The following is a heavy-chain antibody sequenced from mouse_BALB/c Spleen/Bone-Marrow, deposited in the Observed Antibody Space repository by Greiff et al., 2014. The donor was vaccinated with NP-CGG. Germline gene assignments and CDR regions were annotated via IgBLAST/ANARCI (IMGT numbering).Heavy chain of an antibody. CDR1: GFTFSSYT. D-gene: IGHD2-14*01. Sequence: EVKVEESGGGLVKPGGSLKLSCAASGFTFSSYTMSWVRQTPEKRLEWVATISSGGSYTYYPDSVKGRFAISRDNAKNTLYLQMSSLKSEDTAMYYCTRSYYRYDEEAWFAYWGQGTLVTVSA. CDR2: ISSGGSYT. CDR3: TRSYYRYDEEAWFAY. J-gene: IGHJ3*01. V-gene: IGHV5-6-4*01.